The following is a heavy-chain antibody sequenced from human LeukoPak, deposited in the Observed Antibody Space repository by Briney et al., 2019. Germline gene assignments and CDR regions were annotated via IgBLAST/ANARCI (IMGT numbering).Heavy chain of an antibody. Sequence: SETLSLTCAVFGGSFSNYYLHWIRQPPGKGLECIGEIDHSGNTKTNPSLKNRFTISVDTSKTQFSLNLSSLTATTVYFIVIFIMGTTTTDYWGQGNLVTVSS. CDR2: IDHSGNT. CDR1: GGSFSNYY. J-gene: IGHJ4*02. D-gene: IGHD1-26*01. CDR3: FIMGTTTTDY. V-gene: IGHV4-34*07.